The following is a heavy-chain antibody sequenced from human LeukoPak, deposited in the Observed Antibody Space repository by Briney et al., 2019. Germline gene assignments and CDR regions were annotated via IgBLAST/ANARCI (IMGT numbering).Heavy chain of an antibody. CDR2: INPNSGGT. D-gene: IGHD6-25*01. Sequence: GASVKVSCKASGYTFTGYYMHWVRQAPGQGLEWMGWINPNSGGTNYAQKFQGRVTMTRDTSISTAYMELSRLRSDDTAVYFCARGAPAAGDDPFDIWGQGTMVIVSS. J-gene: IGHJ3*02. V-gene: IGHV1-2*02. CDR1: GYTFTGYY. CDR3: ARGAPAAGDDPFDI.